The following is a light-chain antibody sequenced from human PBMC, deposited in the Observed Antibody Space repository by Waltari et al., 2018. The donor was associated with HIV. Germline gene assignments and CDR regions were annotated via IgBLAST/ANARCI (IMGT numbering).Light chain of an antibody. CDR2: LNSDGSH. J-gene: IGLJ2*01. CDR1: SGHSSYA. V-gene: IGLV4-69*01. CDR3: QTWGTGIVV. Sequence: QLVLTQSPSASASLAASVKLPCTLSSGHSSYAIASHQQQREKGPRYLMTLNSDGSHSKGDGIPDRFSGSSSGAERYLTISSLQSEDEADYYCQTWGTGIVVFGGGTKLTVL.